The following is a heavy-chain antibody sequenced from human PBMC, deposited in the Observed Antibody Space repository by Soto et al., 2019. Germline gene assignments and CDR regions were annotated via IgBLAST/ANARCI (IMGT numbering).Heavy chain of an antibody. CDR3: ARGVVDYYDSWGCSATPSYYYYGMDV. CDR1: GYTFTGYY. J-gene: IGHJ6*02. D-gene: IGHD3-16*01. V-gene: IGHV1-2*04. CDR2: INPNSGGT. Sequence: GASVKVSCKASGYTFTGYYMHWVRQAPGQGLEWMGWINPNSGGTNYAQKFQGWVTMTRDTSISTAYMELSRLRSDDTAVYYCARGVVDYYDSWGCSATPSYYYYGMDVWGQGTTVTVSS.